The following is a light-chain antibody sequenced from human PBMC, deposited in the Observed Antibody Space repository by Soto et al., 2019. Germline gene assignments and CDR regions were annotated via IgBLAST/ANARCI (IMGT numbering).Light chain of an antibody. CDR1: SGSVSTSYY. Sequence: QAVVTQAPSFSVSPGGTVTLTCGLSSGSVSTSYYPSWYQQNPGQAPRTLIYSTNTRSSGVPDRFSGSILGNKAALTITGAQAADESDDYCGRSMGSGICVFGAGTKLTVL. CDR3: GRSMGSGICV. V-gene: IGLV8-61*01. J-gene: IGLJ3*02. CDR2: STN.